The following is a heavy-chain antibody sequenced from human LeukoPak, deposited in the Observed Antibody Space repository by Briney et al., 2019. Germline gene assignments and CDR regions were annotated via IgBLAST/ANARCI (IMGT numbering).Heavy chain of an antibody. V-gene: IGHV4-34*01. J-gene: IGHJ4*02. CDR2: INHSGST. Sequence: SETLSLTCAAYGGSFSGYYWSWIRQPPGKGLEWIGEINHSGSTNYNPSLKSRVTISVDTSKNQFSLKLSSVTVADTAVYYCARLFFFDYWGQGTLVTVS. CDR3: ARLFFFDY. CDR1: GGSFSGYY.